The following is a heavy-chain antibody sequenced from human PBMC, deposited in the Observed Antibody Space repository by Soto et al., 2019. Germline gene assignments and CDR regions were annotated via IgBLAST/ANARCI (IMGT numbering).Heavy chain of an antibody. V-gene: IGHV1-69*01. J-gene: IGHJ4*02. CDR2: IIPIFGTA. CDR1: GGTFSSYA. D-gene: IGHD3-10*01. Sequence: QVQLVQSGAEVKKPGSSVKVSCKASGGTFSSYAISWVRQAPGQGLEWMGGIIPIFGTANYAQKFQGRVTITADESTSTAYMELSSVRSEDTAVYYCARVHDYGSGAIFDYWGQGTLVTVSS. CDR3: ARVHDYGSGAIFDY.